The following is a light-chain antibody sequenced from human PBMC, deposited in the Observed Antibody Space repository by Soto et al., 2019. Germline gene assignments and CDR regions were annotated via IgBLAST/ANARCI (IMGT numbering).Light chain of an antibody. CDR3: MQGTHWWT. Sequence: DVVMTQSPLSLPVTLGQPASISCRSSQSLEYSDGNTYLSWFQQRPGQSPRRLIYKVSNRDSGVPDRFSGSGSGTDFTLKISRVEAEDVGVYYCMQGTHWWTFGQGTKLEIK. CDR2: KVS. CDR1: QSLEYSDGNTY. V-gene: IGKV2-30*01. J-gene: IGKJ2*01.